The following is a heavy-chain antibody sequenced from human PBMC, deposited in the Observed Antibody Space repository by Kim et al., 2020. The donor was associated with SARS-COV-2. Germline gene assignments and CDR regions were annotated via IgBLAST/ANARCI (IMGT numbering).Heavy chain of an antibody. Sequence: GGSLRLSCAASGFTFSSYSMNWVRQAPGKGLEWVSYISSSSSTIYYADSVKGRFTISRDNAKNSLYLQMNSLRDEDTAVYYCARDRDVLLWFGDTIDYFEYWGQGTLVTVSS. CDR1: GFTFSSYS. CDR3: ARDRDVLLWFGDTIDYFEY. D-gene: IGHD3-10*01. V-gene: IGHV3-48*02. CDR2: ISSSSSTI. J-gene: IGHJ4*02.